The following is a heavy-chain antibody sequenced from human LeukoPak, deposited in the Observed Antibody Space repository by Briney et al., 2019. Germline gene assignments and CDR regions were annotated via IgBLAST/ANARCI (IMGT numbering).Heavy chain of an antibody. V-gene: IGHV4-59*01. D-gene: IGHD6-13*01. CDR2: IYYSGST. CDR1: GGSISSYY. CDR3: ARDQGYSSSRTYWYFDL. J-gene: IGHJ2*01. Sequence: SETLSLTCTVSGGSISSYYWSWIRQPPGKGLEWIGYIYYSGSTNYNPSLKSRVTISVDTSKNQFSLKLSSVTAADTAVYYCARDQGYSSSRTYWYFDLWGRGTLVTVSS.